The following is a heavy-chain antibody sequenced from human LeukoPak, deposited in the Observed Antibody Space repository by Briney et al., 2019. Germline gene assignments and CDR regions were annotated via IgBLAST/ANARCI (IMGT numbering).Heavy chain of an antibody. V-gene: IGHV3-21*01. CDR2: ISSSSSYI. D-gene: IGHD3-3*01. CDR3: ARALDGYDFWSGYVY. J-gene: IGHJ4*02. Sequence: GGSLRLSCAASGSTFSSYSMNWVRQAPGKGLEWVSSISSSSSYIYYADSVKGRFTISRGNAKNSLYLQMNSLRAEDTAVYYCARALDGYDFWSGYVYWGQGTLVTVSS. CDR1: GSTFSSYS.